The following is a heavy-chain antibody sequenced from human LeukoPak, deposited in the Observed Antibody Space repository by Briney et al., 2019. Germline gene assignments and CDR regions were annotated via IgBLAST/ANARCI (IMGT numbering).Heavy chain of an antibody. Sequence: PGGSLRLSCAASGFTFSSCWMSWVRQAPGKGLEWVSGLRNSDGSTYYADSVQGRFTISSDNSKNIVFLQMNDLRAEDTALYYCAKGLERESRLDSWGQGTLVTVSS. CDR3: AKGLERESRLDS. CDR2: LRNSDGST. V-gene: IGHV3-23*01. J-gene: IGHJ4*02. D-gene: IGHD1-1*01. CDR1: GFTFSSCW.